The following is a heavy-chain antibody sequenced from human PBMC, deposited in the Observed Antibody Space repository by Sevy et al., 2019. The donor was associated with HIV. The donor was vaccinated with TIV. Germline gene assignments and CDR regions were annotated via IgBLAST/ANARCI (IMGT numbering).Heavy chain of an antibody. Sequence: ASVKVSCKASGGSLSNYGINWVQQAAGQGLEWMGGIIPRPGLANYAQKFRDRVTITADESTNTVYMEVRRLRFEDTGVYYSASVRPCGGDCYFFDSWGQGTLVTLSS. J-gene: IGHJ4*02. D-gene: IGHD2-21*02. CDR3: ASVRPCGGDCYFFDS. V-gene: IGHV1-69*10. CDR1: GGSLSNYG. CDR2: IIPRPGLA.